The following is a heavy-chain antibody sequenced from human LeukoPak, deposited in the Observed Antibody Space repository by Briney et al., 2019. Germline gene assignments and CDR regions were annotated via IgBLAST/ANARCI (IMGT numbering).Heavy chain of an antibody. CDR1: GFTFSSYG. Sequence: GGSLRLSCAASGFTFSSYGMHWVRQAPGKGLEWVAVISYDGSNKYYADSVKGRFTISRDNSKNTLYLQMNSLRAEDTAVYYCASTYDSSGSYFDYWGQGTLVTVSS. J-gene: IGHJ4*02. V-gene: IGHV3-30*03. D-gene: IGHD3-22*01. CDR2: ISYDGSNK. CDR3: ASTYDSSGSYFDY.